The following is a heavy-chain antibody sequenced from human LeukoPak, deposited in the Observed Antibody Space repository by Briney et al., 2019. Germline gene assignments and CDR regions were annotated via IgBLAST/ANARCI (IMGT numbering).Heavy chain of an antibody. V-gene: IGHV3-53*01. Sequence: GGSLRLSCAASGFTVSSNYMSWVRQAPGKGLEWVSVIYSGGSTYYADSVKGRFTISRDNSKNTLYLQMNSLRAEDTAVYYCARGYYDSSGPPDYWGQGTLVTVSS. J-gene: IGHJ4*02. CDR3: ARGYYDSSGPPDY. CDR2: IYSGGST. D-gene: IGHD3-22*01. CDR1: GFTVSSNY.